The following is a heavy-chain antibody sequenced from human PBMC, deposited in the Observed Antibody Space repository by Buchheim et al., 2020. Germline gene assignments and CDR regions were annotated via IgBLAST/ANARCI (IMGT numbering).Heavy chain of an antibody. CDR3: ARGQSSSWFYYYYDMDV. CDR1: GGTFSNRA. V-gene: IGHV1-69*01. D-gene: IGHD6-13*01. CDR2: IFPLFGKT. Sequence: QVQLVQSGAEMKKPGSSVKVYCKASGGTFSNRAISWVRQAPGQGLQWMGAIFPLFGKTDYAQNFQGRVTITADESTSTAYMELSSLRSEDTAVYYCARGQSSSWFYYYYDMDVWGQGTT. J-gene: IGHJ6*02.